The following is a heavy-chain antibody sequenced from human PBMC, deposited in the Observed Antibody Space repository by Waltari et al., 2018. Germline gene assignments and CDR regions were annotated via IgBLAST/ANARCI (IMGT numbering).Heavy chain of an antibody. D-gene: IGHD5-12*01. CDR1: GGSISSYY. Sequence: QVQLQESGPGLVKPSETLSLTCTVSGGSISSYYWSWIRQPAGKGLEWIVRIYTSGSTHYTPSRKSRVTMSVDTSKNQFSLKLSSVTAADTAVYYCARGDGYKGEYFDYWGQGTLVTVSS. CDR2: IYTSGST. V-gene: IGHV4-4*07. J-gene: IGHJ4*02. CDR3: ARGDGYKGEYFDY.